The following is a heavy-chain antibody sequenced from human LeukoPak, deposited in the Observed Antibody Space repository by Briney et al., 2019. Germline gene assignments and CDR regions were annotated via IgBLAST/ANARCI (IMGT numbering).Heavy chain of an antibody. Sequence: ASMKVSCKSSGFTFTDYYIHWVRQAPGQGLEWVGYIGPHSSATSSPQEFQGRVTMTRDTSISTAYMELTRLTSDDTAVYYCAREGNGLLSKDFDYWGQGTLVTVSS. CDR3: AREGNGLLSKDFDY. CDR1: GFTFTDYY. V-gene: IGHV1-2*02. J-gene: IGHJ4*02. D-gene: IGHD2/OR15-2a*01. CDR2: IGPHSSAT.